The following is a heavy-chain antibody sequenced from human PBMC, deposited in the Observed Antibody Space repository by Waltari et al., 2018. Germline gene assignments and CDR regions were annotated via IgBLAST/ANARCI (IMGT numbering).Heavy chain of an antibody. J-gene: IGHJ4*02. CDR3: ARHGEPTYYDFY. CDR1: GYSISSGYY. Sequence: QVQLQESGPGLVKPSETLSLTCAVSGYSISSGYYWGWIRQPPGKGLEWIGSIYHSGRTYYHPSLKSRVTMSVDTSKNQFSLKRSAVTAADTAVYYCARHGEPTYYDFYWGQGTLVTVSS. V-gene: IGHV4-38-2*01. CDR2: IYHSGRT. D-gene: IGHD3-3*01.